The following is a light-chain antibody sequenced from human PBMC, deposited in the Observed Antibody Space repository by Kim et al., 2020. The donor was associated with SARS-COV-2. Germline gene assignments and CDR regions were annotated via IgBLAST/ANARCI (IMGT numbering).Light chain of an antibody. V-gene: IGKV3-15*01. CDR2: DET. CDR3: QQSNDWPPLT. J-gene: IGKJ1*01. CDR1: QTINNK. Sequence: SAGDRATLSCRASQTINNKLVWYQQKPGQAPRLLIYDETTGATGVPARFIGSGSETDFTLTISSLQSEDFAVYYCQQSNDWPPLTFGQGTKVDIK.